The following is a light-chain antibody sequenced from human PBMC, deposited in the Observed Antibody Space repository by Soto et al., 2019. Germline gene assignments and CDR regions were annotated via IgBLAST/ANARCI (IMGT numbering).Light chain of an antibody. CDR1: QSVRSNY. J-gene: IGKJ4*01. CDR2: DAS. V-gene: IGKV3-20*01. Sequence: EIVLTQSPDTLSLSPGERATLSCRASQSVRSNYLAWYQQKPGQAPRFLIYDASSRATGIPDRFSGSGSGTDFTLTISRLEPLVCAVHYCQQYSSFPLTFGGGTQVDIK. CDR3: QQYSSFPLT.